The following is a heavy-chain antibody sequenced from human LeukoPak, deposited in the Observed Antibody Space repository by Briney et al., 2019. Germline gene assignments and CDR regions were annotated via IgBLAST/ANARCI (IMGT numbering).Heavy chain of an antibody. V-gene: IGHV4-59*12. CDR3: ARGLWPDYYDSSGYYAFDY. CDR2: IYHSGNT. CDR1: GDSISSYY. D-gene: IGHD3-22*01. Sequence: SETLSLTCAVSGDSISSYYWSWIRQPPGKGLEWIGYIYHSGNTNYNPSLKSRVTMSVDTSKSQFSLKLSSVTAADTAVYYCARGLWPDYYDSSGYYAFDYWGQGTLVTVSS. J-gene: IGHJ4*02.